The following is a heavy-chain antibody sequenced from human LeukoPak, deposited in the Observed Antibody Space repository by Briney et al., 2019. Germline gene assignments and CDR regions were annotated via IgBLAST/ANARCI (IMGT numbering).Heavy chain of an antibody. CDR3: AREGWNDVYYYYMDV. V-gene: IGHV4-4*02. Sequence: GSLRLSCAASGFTFRTDWMTWVRQAPGKGLEWIGEIYHRGSPKYNPSLKSRVTISVDKSKNQFSLKLSSVTAADTAVYYCAREGWNDVYYYYMDVWGKGTTVTVSS. J-gene: IGHJ6*03. D-gene: IGHD1-1*01. CDR1: GFTFRTDW. CDR2: IYHRGSP.